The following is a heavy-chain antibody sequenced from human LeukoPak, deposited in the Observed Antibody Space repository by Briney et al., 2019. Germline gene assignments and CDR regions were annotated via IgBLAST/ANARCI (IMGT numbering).Heavy chain of an antibody. D-gene: IGHD3-10*01. J-gene: IGHJ3*02. CDR3: ARPSGSGSSHDAFDI. Sequence: GESLRLSCATSGFTFSNYDMSWVRQAPGKGLEWVSYISSSGSTIYYADSVKGRFTISRDNAKNSLYLQMNSLRAEDTAVYYCARPSGSGSSHDAFDIWGQGTMVTVSS. CDR1: GFTFSNYD. V-gene: IGHV3-11*04. CDR2: ISSSGSTI.